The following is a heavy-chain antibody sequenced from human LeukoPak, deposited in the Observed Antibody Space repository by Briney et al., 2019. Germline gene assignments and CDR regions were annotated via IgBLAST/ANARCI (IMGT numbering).Heavy chain of an antibody. CDR3: ARDECSGGSCYSVRWFDP. CDR1: GYTFTSYG. CDR2: ISAYNGNT. V-gene: IGHV1-18*04. Sequence: PGASVRVSCKASGYTFTSYGISWVRQAPGQGLEWMGWISAYNGNTNYAEKLQGRVTMTTDTSTSTAYMELRSLRSDDTAGYYCARDECSGGSCYSVRWFDPWGQGTLVTVSS. J-gene: IGHJ5*02. D-gene: IGHD2-15*01.